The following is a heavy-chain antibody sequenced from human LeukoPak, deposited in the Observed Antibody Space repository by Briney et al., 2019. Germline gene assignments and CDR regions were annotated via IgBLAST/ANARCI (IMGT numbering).Heavy chain of an antibody. CDR2: INHSGST. CDR1: GGSFSGYY. Sequence: PSETLSLTCAVYGGSFSGYYWSWIRQPPGKGLEWIGEINHSGSTNYNPSLKGRVTISVDTSKNQFSLKLSSVTAADTAVYYCARLEYYYDSSGYGYWGQGTLVTVSS. CDR3: ARLEYYYDSSGYGY. V-gene: IGHV4-34*01. D-gene: IGHD3-22*01. J-gene: IGHJ4*02.